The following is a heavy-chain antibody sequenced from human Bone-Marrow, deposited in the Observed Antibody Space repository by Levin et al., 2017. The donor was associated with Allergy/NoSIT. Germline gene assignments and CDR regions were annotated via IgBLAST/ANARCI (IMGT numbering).Heavy chain of an antibody. J-gene: IGHJ3*02. Sequence: GESLKISCKASGYSFTSYFIHWLRQAPGQGLEWMGLINPGGGSTRYAQSFQGRLDVTRDTSTTTVYMELTSLRSEDTAVYFCTRDQGYCNSDRCHLCAFDIWGHGTMVTVSS. CDR1: GYSFTSYF. V-gene: IGHV1-46*01. CDR2: INPGGGST. D-gene: IGHD2-15*01. CDR3: TRDQGYCNSDRCHLCAFDI.